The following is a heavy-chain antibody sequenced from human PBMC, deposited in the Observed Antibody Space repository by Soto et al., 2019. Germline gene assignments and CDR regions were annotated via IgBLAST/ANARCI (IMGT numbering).Heavy chain of an antibody. J-gene: IGHJ6*02. Sequence: SQTLSLTCATSGDSVSSNSVAWNWFRQSPSRGLEWLGRTYYSSKWYNDYAVFVRSRISINPDTSKNLLSLLLNSVTPEDTAVYYCATGLFKTGMDVWGQGTTVTVSS. CDR1: GDSVSSNSVA. V-gene: IGHV6-1*01. CDR3: ATGLFKTGMDV. CDR2: TYYSSKWYN.